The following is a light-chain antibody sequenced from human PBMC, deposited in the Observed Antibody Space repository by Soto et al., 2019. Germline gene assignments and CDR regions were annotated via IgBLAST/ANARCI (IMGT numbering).Light chain of an antibody. CDR3: SSYTSSSTLYV. V-gene: IGLV2-14*01. J-gene: IGLJ1*01. CDR1: RSDVGGYKY. Sequence: QSVLTQPASVSGSPGQSITISCTGTRSDVGGYKYVSWYQQHPGKAPKLMIYEVSNRPSGVSNRFSGSKSGNTASLTISGLQAEDEADYYCSSYTSSSTLYVFGTGTQVTVL. CDR2: EVS.